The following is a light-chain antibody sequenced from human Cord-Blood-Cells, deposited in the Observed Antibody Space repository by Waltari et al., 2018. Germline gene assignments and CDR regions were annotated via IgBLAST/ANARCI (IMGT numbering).Light chain of an antibody. J-gene: IGKJ2*01. Sequence: EIVMTQSPATLSVSPVERATLHCRASQRDSSNLAWYQQKPGQAPRLLNYGASTRTTGIPARFRGSGSGTEGTLTISSVQSEEFAVYYWQQYNNWPPYTFGRGTQLEI. V-gene: IGKV3-15*01. CDR2: GAS. CDR1: QRDSSN. CDR3: QQYNNWPPYT.